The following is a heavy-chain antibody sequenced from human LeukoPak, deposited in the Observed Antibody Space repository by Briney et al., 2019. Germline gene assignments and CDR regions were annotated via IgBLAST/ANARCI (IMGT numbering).Heavy chain of an antibody. J-gene: IGHJ6*02. V-gene: IGHV3-30*18. CDR1: GFTFSSYG. D-gene: IGHD3-10*01. CDR2: ISYDGSNK. Sequence: PGRSLRLSCAASGFTFSSYGMHWVRQAPGKGLEWVAVISYDGSNKYYADSVKGRFTISRDNSKNTLYLQMDSLRAEDTAVYYCAKGLGSGSYYGMDVWGQGTTVTVSS. CDR3: AKGLGSGSYYGMDV.